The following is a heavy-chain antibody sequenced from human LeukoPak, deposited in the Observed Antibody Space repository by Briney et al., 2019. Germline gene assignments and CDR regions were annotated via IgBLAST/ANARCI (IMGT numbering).Heavy chain of an antibody. CDR2: ISHSGST. Sequence: PSQTLSLTCVVSGGSISSGGYSWSGIRQPPGKGLEWIGDISHSGSTYYSPSLKSRVTISVDRSKNQFSLKLSSVTAADTAVYYCAREAYDAFDIWGQGTMVTVSS. CDR3: AREAYDAFDI. D-gene: IGHD3-16*01. CDR1: GGSISSGGYS. V-gene: IGHV4-30-2*01. J-gene: IGHJ3*02.